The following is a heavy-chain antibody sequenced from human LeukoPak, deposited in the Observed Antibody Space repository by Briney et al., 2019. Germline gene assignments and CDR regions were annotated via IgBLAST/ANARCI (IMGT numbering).Heavy chain of an antibody. V-gene: IGHV3-7*03. CDR3: ARGLNLFDP. J-gene: IGHJ5*02. CDR2: IKQDGNEK. Sequence: PGGSLRLSCAASGFTFSSYWMSWVRQAPGQGLEWVANIKQDGNEKYYVDSVKGRFTISRDNAKNSLYLQMNSLRAEDTAVHYCARGLNLFDPWGQGTLVTVSS. CDR1: GFTFSSYW.